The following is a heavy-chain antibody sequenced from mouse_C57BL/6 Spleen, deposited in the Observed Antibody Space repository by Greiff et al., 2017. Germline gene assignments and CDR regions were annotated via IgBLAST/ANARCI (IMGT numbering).Heavy chain of an antibody. CDR2: IRNKANGYTT. Sequence: EVMLVESGGGLVQPGGSLSLSCAASGFTFTDYYMSWVRQPPGKALEWLGFIRNKANGYTTEYSSSVKGQFTISGDNSQSILYLQMNALRAEDSATYYCARLYGNYVWYFDVWGTGTTVTVSS. V-gene: IGHV7-3*01. J-gene: IGHJ1*03. D-gene: IGHD2-1*01. CDR3: ARLYGNYVWYFDV. CDR1: GFTFTDYY.